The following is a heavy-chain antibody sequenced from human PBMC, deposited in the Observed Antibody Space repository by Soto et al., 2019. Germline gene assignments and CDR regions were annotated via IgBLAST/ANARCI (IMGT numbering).Heavy chain of an antibody. CDR3: ARGLVVVPAAMKSDYYYGMDV. CDR2: INPNSGGT. V-gene: IGHV1-2*02. J-gene: IGHJ6*02. Sequence: ASVKVSCKASGYTFTGYYMHWVRQAPGQGLEWMGWINPNSGGTNYAQKFRGRVTMTRDTSISTAYMELSRLRSDDTAVYYCARGLVVVPAAMKSDYYYGMDVWGQGTTVTVSS. CDR1: GYTFTGYY. D-gene: IGHD2-2*01.